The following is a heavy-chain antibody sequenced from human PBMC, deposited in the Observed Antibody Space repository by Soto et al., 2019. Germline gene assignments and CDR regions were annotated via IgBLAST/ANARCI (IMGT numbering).Heavy chain of an antibody. Sequence: GGSQRLSCAASGFSFTSYTMSWVRQAPGKTLEWVSTISGSGGATYYADSVKGRFTISRANSQNTLYLQVNSLRADDTAVYYCAKAHLGAMAPFDSCGQGTLGTVSA. CDR1: GFSFTSYT. J-gene: IGHJ4*02. CDR3: AKAHLGAMAPFDS. CDR2: ISGSGGAT. V-gene: IGHV3-23*01. D-gene: IGHD2-8*01.